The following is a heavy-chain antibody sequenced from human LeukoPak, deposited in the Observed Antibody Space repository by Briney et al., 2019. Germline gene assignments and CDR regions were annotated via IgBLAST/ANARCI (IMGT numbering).Heavy chain of an antibody. V-gene: IGHV4-34*01. D-gene: IGHD1-26*01. CDR3: ARVRKSFSGRFFSYAYYYYMDV. CDR1: IGSFSDFH. Sequence: SETLSLTCAVYIGSFSDFHWSWIRQPPGKWLEWIAEINHSGSTNYNPSLKSRVTISVDTSKNQFSLKLSSVTAADTAMYYCARVRKSFSGRFFSYAYYYYMDVWGKGTTVTVSS. J-gene: IGHJ6*03. CDR2: INHSGST.